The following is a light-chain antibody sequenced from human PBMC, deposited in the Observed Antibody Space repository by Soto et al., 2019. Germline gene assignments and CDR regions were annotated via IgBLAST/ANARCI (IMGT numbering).Light chain of an antibody. CDR2: AAS. CDR3: QQSYSTLALT. CDR1: QSIATY. V-gene: IGKV1-39*01. J-gene: IGKJ4*01. Sequence: DIQMSQSPSSLSASVGDRVTISCRASQSIATYLSWYQHRPGKAPKLLIYAASTLQTGVPSRFSGSGFGTDFTLTISNLQPEDVATYYCQQSYSTLALTFGGGTKLEI.